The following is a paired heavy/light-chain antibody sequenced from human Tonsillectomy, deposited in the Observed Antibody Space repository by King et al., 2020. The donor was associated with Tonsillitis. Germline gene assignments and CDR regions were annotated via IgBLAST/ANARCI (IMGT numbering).Heavy chain of an antibody. CDR3: ARGPQPTSGWFRGLNWFHP. Sequence: QVQLQESGPGLVKPSQTLSLICTVSGGSISSGPYYWTWIRQPAGKGLEWIGSFHTSGNTEYNPSLRSRVSISLNTSRNQFSLKLNSVTASDTAVYFCARGPQPTSGWFRGLNWFHPWGQGTLVSVSS. D-gene: IGHD6-19*01. V-gene: IGHV4-61*02. CDR1: GGSISSGPYY. J-gene: IGHJ5*02. CDR2: FHTSGNT.
Light chain of an antibody. V-gene: IGLV1-40*01. CDR1: SSNIGAGYD. Sequence: QSVLTQPPSVSGAPGQRVTISCTGSSSNIGAGYDVHWYQQVPGTAPKLLIYADSHRPSRVPDRFSGSKSGTSASLAITGLQAEDEADYFCQSYDSGVSVVFGGGTKLTVL. CDR2: ADS. J-gene: IGLJ2*01. CDR3: QSYDSGVSVV.